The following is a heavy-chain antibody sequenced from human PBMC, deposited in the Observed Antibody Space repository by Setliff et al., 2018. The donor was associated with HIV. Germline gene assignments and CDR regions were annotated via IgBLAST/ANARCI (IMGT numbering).Heavy chain of an antibody. CDR3: ARGGFNHAFDI. CDR1: GFTFNSYW. D-gene: IGHD2-15*01. CDR2: VNNDGTDT. Sequence: LSCVASGFTFNSYWRYWVRQAPGKGLVCVSRVNNDGTDTIYADSVKGRFTISRDNAKSTVYLQMGSLSADDTAVYYCARGGFNHAFDIWGQGTMVTVSS. V-gene: IGHV3-74*01. J-gene: IGHJ3*02.